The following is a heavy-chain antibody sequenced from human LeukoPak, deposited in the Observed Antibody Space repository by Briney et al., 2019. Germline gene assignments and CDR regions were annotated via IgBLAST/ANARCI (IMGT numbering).Heavy chain of an antibody. CDR2: ISGSGGTT. D-gene: IGHD3-9*01. J-gene: IGHJ4*02. CDR1: RFTFSSYA. Sequence: PGGSPRLSCAASRFTFSSYAMSWVRQAPGKGLEWVSAISGSGGTTYNADSVKGRFTISRDNSKNTLYLQLNSLRAEDTAVYYCAKGAGNFDWSYHDYWGQGTLVTVSS. CDR3: AKGAGNFDWSYHDY. V-gene: IGHV3-23*01.